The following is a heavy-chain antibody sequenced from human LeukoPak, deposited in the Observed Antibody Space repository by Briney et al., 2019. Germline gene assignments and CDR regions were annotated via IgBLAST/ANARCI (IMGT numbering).Heavy chain of an antibody. CDR1: GYSISSGYY. Sequence: PSETLSLTCAVSGYSISSGYYWGWIRQPPGKGLEWIGSIYHSGSTYYNPSLKSRVTISVDTSKNQFSLKLSSVTAADTAVYYCARQTYYYDSSGYYRYYFDYWGQGTLVTVSS. CDR3: ARQTYYYDSSGYYRYYFDY. V-gene: IGHV4-38-2*01. CDR2: IYHSGST. J-gene: IGHJ4*02. D-gene: IGHD3-22*01.